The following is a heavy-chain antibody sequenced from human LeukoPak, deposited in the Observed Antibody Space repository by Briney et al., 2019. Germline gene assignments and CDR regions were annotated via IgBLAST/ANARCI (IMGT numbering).Heavy chain of an antibody. CDR1: GFSFTNSG. CDR2: IQFHGNDI. D-gene: IGHD2-2*01. CDR3: AKDNPKEKVPGLGPGS. Sequence: GGSLRLSCAASGFSFTNSGMHWVRQAPGRGLEWVAFIQFHGNDIFYADSVEGRFTISRDNSKNTLFLQMNSLRPEDTGVYYCAKDNPKEKVPGLGPGSWGQGTLVTVSS. V-gene: IGHV3-30*02. J-gene: IGHJ5*02.